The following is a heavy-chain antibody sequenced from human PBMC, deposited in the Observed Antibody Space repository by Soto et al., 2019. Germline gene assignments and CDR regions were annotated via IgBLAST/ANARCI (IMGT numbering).Heavy chain of an antibody. Sequence: QVQLVQSGAEVKKPGSSVKVSCKASGGTFNNYAISWVRQAPGQGLEWMGGIIPLFGTANYAQKFEGRVTIAADKSTDTAYMELSSLKSEDTAVYYCERLIVEGYSGTYALDYGGQGTLVTVSS. CDR3: ERLIVEGYSGTYALDY. J-gene: IGHJ4*02. V-gene: IGHV1-69*06. CDR1: GGTFNNYA. D-gene: IGHD1-26*01. CDR2: IIPLFGTA.